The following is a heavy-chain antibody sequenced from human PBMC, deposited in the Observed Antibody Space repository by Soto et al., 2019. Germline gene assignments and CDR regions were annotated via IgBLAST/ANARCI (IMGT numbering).Heavy chain of an antibody. D-gene: IGHD1-1*01. J-gene: IGHJ4*02. CDR2: ISYDESKK. CDR1: GFTFSYYA. V-gene: IGHV3-30*18. Sequence: QVQLVESGGGVVQPGRSLRLSCAASGFTFSYYAMGWVRQAPGKGLEWVAVISYDESKKYYADSVKGRFTISRDNSKNTLYLQMNSLETEDTAVYYCAKDKRYNWNDARFDYWGQGTQVIVSS. CDR3: AKDKRYNWNDARFDY.